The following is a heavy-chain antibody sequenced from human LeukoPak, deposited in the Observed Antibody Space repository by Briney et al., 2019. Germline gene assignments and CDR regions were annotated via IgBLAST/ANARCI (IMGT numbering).Heavy chain of an antibody. CDR1: GGSISSYY. Sequence: PSETLSLTCTVSGGSISSYYWSWIRQPPGKGLEWIGYIYYRGSTNYNPSLKSRVTISVDTSKNQFSLKLSSVTAADTAVYYCARETMVRGVITDDYWGQGTLVTVSS. D-gene: IGHD3-10*01. CDR3: ARETMVRGVITDDY. V-gene: IGHV4-59*01. CDR2: IYYRGST. J-gene: IGHJ4*02.